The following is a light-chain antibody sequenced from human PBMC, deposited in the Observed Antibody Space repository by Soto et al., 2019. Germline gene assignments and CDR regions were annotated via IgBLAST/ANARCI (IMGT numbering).Light chain of an antibody. CDR2: SVS. Sequence: DIQMTQSPSSLSASVGDTVTITCRAGQSMGKNLNWYQQEPGEAPKFLIYSVSSLRSGVPSRFSGSGSGTDFTLTINSLQPEDFATYYCQQGYSSAITFGQGTRLEI. V-gene: IGKV1-39*01. CDR3: QQGYSSAIT. CDR1: QSMGKN. J-gene: IGKJ5*01.